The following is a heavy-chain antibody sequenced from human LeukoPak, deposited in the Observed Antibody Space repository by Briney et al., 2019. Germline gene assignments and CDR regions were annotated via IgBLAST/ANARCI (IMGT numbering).Heavy chain of an antibody. V-gene: IGHV3-64D*09. J-gene: IGHJ5*02. CDR2: ISRNGGST. CDR3: VKDGVDYGENGWFDP. CDR1: GFTFSRFA. Sequence: PGGSLRLSCSASGFTFSRFAMHWVRQAPGKGLEHVSVISRNGGSTYYADSVKGRFTISRGNSKNTLYLQMSGLKVEDTAVYYCVKDGVDYGENGWFDPWGQGTLVTVSS. D-gene: IGHD4-17*01.